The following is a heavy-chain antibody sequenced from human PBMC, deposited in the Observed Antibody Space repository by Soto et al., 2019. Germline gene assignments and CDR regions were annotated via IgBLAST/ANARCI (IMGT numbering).Heavy chain of an antibody. CDR3: TRPLSGDDYERPLDS. V-gene: IGHV3-73*02. D-gene: IGHD5-12*01. CDR1: GFTFSGSA. Sequence: EVQLVESGGGLVLPGGSLTLSCAASGFTFSGSAMHWVRQASGQGLEWVGRIRSKTNKYATVYSASVKGRFTISRDDLKNTAYLQMNSLKTEDTAVYYCTRPLSGDDYERPLDSWGQGTLVTVSS. J-gene: IGHJ4*02. CDR2: IRSKTNKYAT.